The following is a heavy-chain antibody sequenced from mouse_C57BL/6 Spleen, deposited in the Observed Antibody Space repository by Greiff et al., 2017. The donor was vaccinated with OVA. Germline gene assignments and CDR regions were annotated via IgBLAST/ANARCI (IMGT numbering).Heavy chain of an antibody. Sequence: EVKVVESEGGLVQPGSSMKLSCTASGFTFSDYYMAWVRQVPEKGLEWVANINYDGSSTYYLDSLKSRFIISSDNAKNILYMHMSSLKSEDTDTYYSARGGGNCDYFDYWGQGTTLTVSS. CDR3: ARGGGNCDYFDY. J-gene: IGHJ2*01. CDR2: INYDGSST. CDR1: GFTFSDYY. D-gene: IGHD2-1*01. V-gene: IGHV5-16*01.